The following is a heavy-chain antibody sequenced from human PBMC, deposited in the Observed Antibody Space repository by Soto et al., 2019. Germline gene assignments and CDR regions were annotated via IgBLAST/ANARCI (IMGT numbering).Heavy chain of an antibody. CDR2: IYRDGTT. J-gene: IGHJ4*02. D-gene: IGHD5-12*01. CDR1: GFSLNNYW. Sequence: XGSLILSCAVSGFSLNNYWMHWVRQRPGKGLVWVARIYRDGTTSYADSVKGRFTISRDNAKNTVSLQMNSLKDEDTAVYYCMRGNTGYGNFDYWGQGTLVTVSS. V-gene: IGHV3-74*01. CDR3: MRGNTGYGNFDY.